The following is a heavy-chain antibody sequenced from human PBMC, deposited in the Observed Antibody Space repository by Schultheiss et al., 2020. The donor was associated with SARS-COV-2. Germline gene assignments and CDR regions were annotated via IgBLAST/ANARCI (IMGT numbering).Heavy chain of an antibody. CDR2: IYTSGST. CDR1: GGSFSGYY. J-gene: IGHJ4*02. Sequence: SQTLSLTCAVYGGSFSGYYWSWIRQPAGKGLDWIGRIYTSGSTYYNPSLKSRVTISVDTSKNQFSLKLSSVTAADTAVYYCATTELGYYYDSSGYYSGWGQGTLVTVSS. CDR3: ATTELGYYYDSSGYYSG. D-gene: IGHD3-22*01. V-gene: IGHV4-59*10.